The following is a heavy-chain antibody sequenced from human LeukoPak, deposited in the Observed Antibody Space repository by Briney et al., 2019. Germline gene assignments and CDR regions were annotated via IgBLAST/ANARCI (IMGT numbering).Heavy chain of an antibody. J-gene: IGHJ5*02. D-gene: IGHD3-10*01. V-gene: IGHV3-9*01. CDR2: ISWNSGSI. CDR3: AKGTRIGELLVPFDP. Sequence: PGRSLRLSCAASGFTFDDYAMHWVRQAPGKGLEWVSGISWNSGSIGYADSVKGRFTISRDNAKNSLYLQMNSLRAEDTALYYCAKGTRIGELLVPFDPWGQGTLVTVSS. CDR1: GFTFDDYA.